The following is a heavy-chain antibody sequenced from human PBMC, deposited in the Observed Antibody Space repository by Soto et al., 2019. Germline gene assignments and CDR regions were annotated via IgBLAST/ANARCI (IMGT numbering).Heavy chain of an antibody. CDR3: ASEDEDSGWPKFDY. CDR1: GFTFSSYA. D-gene: IGHD6-19*01. Sequence: GGSLGLSCAASGFTFSSYAMHWVRQAPGKGLEWVAVISYDGSNKYYADSVKGRFTISRDNSKNTLYLQMNSLRAEDTAVYYCASEDEDSGWPKFDYWGQGTLVTVSS. V-gene: IGHV3-30-3*01. CDR2: ISYDGSNK. J-gene: IGHJ4*02.